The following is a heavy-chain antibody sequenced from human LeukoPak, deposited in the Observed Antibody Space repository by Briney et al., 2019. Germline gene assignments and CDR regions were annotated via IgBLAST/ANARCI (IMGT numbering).Heavy chain of an antibody. Sequence: GGSLRLSCAASGFTVSSNYMSWVRQAPGKGLEWVSVIYSGGSTYYADSVKGRFTISRDNSKNTLYLQMNSLRAEDTAVYYCARDSRYMHYGSIYYYYGMDVWGQGTTVTVSS. J-gene: IGHJ6*02. CDR3: ARDSRYMHYGSIYYYYGMDV. D-gene: IGHD4-23*01. V-gene: IGHV3-53*01. CDR2: IYSGGST. CDR1: GFTVSSNY.